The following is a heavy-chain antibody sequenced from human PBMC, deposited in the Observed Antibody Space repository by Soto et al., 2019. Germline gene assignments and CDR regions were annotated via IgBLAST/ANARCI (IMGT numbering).Heavy chain of an antibody. D-gene: IGHD5-18*01. CDR1: GYTFTSYD. CDR3: ARVSSGYSYFDY. CDR2: MNPNSGNT. V-gene: IGHV1-8*01. J-gene: IGHJ4*02. Sequence: ASVKVSCKASGYTFTSYDINWVRQATGQGLEWMGWMNPNSGNTGYAQKFQGRVTMTRNTSISTAYMEPSSLRSEDTAVYYCARVSSGYSYFDYWGQGTLVTVSS.